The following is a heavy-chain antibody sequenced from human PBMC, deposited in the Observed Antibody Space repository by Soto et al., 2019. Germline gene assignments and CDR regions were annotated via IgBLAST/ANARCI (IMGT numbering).Heavy chain of an antibody. D-gene: IGHD3-16*01. CDR1: GGSISTYY. CDR2: IYYSGTT. CDR3: AGGRYLGGY. J-gene: IGHJ4*02. V-gene: IGHV4-59*01. Sequence: QVQLQESGPGLVKPSETLSLTCTVSGGSISTYYWSWIRQPPGKGLEWIGNIYYSGTTNYNPSLKRPVSLSVDTSKNPFSLKLSSVTAADTAVYFCAGGRYLGGYWGQGTLVTVSS.